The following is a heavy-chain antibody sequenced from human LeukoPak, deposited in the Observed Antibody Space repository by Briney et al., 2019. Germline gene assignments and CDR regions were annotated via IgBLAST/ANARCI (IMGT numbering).Heavy chain of an antibody. CDR2: IYYSGST. J-gene: IGHJ3*02. CDR1: GGSLSSGGYY. CDR3: ARGYYYDSSGYPGAFDI. D-gene: IGHD3-22*01. V-gene: IGHV4-31*03. Sequence: SQTLSLTCTVSGGSLSSGGYYWSWIRQHPGKGLEWIGYIYYSGSTYYNPSLKSRVTISVDTSMNQFSLKLSSVTAADTAVYYCARGYYYDSSGYPGAFDIWGQGTMVTVSS.